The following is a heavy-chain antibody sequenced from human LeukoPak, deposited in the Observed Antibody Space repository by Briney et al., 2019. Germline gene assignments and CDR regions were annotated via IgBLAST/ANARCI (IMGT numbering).Heavy chain of an antibody. CDR1: GFTFSNAW. J-gene: IGHJ4*02. Sequence: PGGSLRLSCAASGFTFSNAWMSWVRQAPGKGLEWVGRIKSKTDGGTTDYAAPVKGRFTISRDDSKNTLYLQMNSLKTEDTAVYYCTTRLTVTFGGVIVFDYWGQGTLVTASS. CDR2: IKSKTDGGTT. D-gene: IGHD3-16*02. V-gene: IGHV3-15*01. CDR3: TTRLTVTFGGVIVFDY.